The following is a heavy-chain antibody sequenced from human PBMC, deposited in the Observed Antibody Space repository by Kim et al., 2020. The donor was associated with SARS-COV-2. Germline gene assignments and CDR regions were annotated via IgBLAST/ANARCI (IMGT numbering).Heavy chain of an antibody. V-gene: IGHV1-69*04. J-gene: IGHJ2*01. D-gene: IGHD2-2*02. CDR2: IIPILGIA. CDR3: ARERGDIVVVPAAIRDTKGYWYFDL. Sequence: SVKVSCKASGGTFSSYAISWVRQAPGQGLEWMGRIIPILGIANYAQKFQGRVTITADKSTSTAYMELSSLRSEDTAVYYCARERGDIVVVPAAIRDTKGYWYFDLWGRGTLVTVSS. CDR1: GGTFSSYA.